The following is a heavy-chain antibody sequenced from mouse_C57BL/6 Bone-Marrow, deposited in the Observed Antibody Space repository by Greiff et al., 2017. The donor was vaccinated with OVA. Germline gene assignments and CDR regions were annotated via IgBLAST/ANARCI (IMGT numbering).Heavy chain of an antibody. CDR3: AGGLSLYWYFDV. CDR2: IYPGDGDT. Sequence: QVQLQQSGPELVKPGASVKISCKASGYAFSSSWMNWVKQRPGKGLEWIGRIYPGDGDTNYNGKFKGKATLTADKSSSTAYMQLSSLTSEDSAVYFCAGGLSLYWYFDVWGTGTTVTVSS. V-gene: IGHV1-82*01. D-gene: IGHD3-1*01. J-gene: IGHJ1*03. CDR1: GYAFSSSW.